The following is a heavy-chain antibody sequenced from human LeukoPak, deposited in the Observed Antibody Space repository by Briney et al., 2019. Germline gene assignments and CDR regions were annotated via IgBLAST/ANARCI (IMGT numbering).Heavy chain of an antibody. D-gene: IGHD2-2*01. J-gene: IGHJ5*02. CDR2: INPNSGGT. V-gene: IGHV1-2*02. CDR1: GYTFTGYY. Sequence: ASVKVSCKASGYTFTGYYMHWVRQAPGQGLEWMGWINPNSGGTNYAQKFQGRVTMTRDTSISTAYMELNRLRSDDTAVYYCARSVVPAAIWPNWFDPWGQGTLVTVSS. CDR3: ARSVVPAAIWPNWFDP.